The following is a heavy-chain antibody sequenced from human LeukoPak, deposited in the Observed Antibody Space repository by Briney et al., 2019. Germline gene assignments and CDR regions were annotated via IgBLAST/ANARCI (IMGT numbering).Heavy chain of an antibody. D-gene: IGHD3-9*01. CDR1: GLTVRSNY. V-gene: IGHV3-66*01. Sequence: GGSLRLSCAASGLTVRSNYMSWVRQAPGKGLEWVSVIYSGGSTYYADSVKGRFTISRDNSKNTLYLQMNSLRAEDTAVYYCARAIKPGKTYYDILTGPGDYWGQGTLVTVSS. J-gene: IGHJ4*02. CDR2: IYSGGST. CDR3: ARAIKPGKTYYDILTGPGDY.